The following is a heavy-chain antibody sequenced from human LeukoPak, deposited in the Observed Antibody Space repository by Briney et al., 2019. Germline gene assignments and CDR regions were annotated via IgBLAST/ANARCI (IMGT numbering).Heavy chain of an antibody. J-gene: IGHJ5*02. CDR3: ARLHVYYYGWFDP. CDR2: VYHTGKT. V-gene: IGHV4-59*04. CDR1: GGSISSYY. D-gene: IGHD3-10*01. Sequence: PSETLSLTCTVSGGSISSYYWSWIRQPPEKGLERIGSVYHTGKTYYNPSLKNRVTISVETSKNHFSLRVRSVTAADTAIYYCARLHVYYYGWFDPWGQGILVTVSS.